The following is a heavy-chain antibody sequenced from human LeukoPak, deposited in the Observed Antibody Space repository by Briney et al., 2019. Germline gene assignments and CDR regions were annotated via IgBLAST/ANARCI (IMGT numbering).Heavy chain of an antibody. D-gene: IGHD1-26*01. V-gene: IGHV3-30*02. CDR3: AKDSGSSFDY. CDR1: GFTFSTSG. J-gene: IGHJ4*02. Sequence: GGSLRLSCAASGFTFSTSGIHWVRQAPGKGLEWVAFIRYDGSNKYYADSVKGRFTISRDNSKNTLYLQMNSLRAEDTAVYYCAKDSGSSFDYWGQGTLVTVSS. CDR2: IRYDGSNK.